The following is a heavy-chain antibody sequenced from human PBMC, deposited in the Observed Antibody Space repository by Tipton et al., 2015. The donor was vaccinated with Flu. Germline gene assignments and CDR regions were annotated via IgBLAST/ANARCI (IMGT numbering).Heavy chain of an antibody. CDR1: GDSISSDYY. D-gene: IGHD3-10*01. CDR2: VSRTGST. Sequence: LRLSCAVSGDSISSDYYWGWIRQFPGKGLEWIGTVSRTGSTIYNPSLKSRVTISIDRSKNQFSLNLKSVTAADTAIYYCARDRGFSNWFDPWGQGTLVTVSS. CDR3: ARDRGFSNWFDP. J-gene: IGHJ5*02. V-gene: IGHV4-38-2*02.